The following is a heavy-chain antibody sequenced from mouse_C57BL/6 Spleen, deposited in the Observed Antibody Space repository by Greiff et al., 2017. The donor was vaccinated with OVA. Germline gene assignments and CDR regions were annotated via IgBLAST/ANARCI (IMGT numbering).Heavy chain of an antibody. Sequence: VQLQQSGAELVKPGASVKISCKASGYAFSSYWMNWVKQRPGKGLEWIGQIYPGDGDTNYNGMFKGKATLTADKSSSTAYMQLSSLTSEDSAVYFCARSAYDYDVDYWGQCTTLTVSS. D-gene: IGHD2-4*01. CDR2: IYPGDGDT. CDR3: ARSAYDYDVDY. V-gene: IGHV1-80*01. J-gene: IGHJ2*01. CDR1: GYAFSSYW.